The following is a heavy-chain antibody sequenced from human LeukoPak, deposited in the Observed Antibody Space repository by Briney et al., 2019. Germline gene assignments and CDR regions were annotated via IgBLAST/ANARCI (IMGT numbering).Heavy chain of an antibody. CDR2: MRKDGSDK. J-gene: IGHJ4*02. CDR3: AVSDDSDVWSGY. CDR1: GFTLGNYG. D-gene: IGHD3-3*01. Sequence: GGSLRLSCTASGFTLGNYGTHRVRQAPGKGLEWVSFMRKDGSDKKYVDSVKGRFTISRDNSKNTLYLQMNNLRAEDTAVYYCAVSDDSDVWSGYWGQGTLVTVSS. V-gene: IGHV3-30*02.